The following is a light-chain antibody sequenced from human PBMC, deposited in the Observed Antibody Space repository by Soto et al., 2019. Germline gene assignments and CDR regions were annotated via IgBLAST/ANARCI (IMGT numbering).Light chain of an antibody. CDR2: DDN. J-gene: IGLJ1*01. V-gene: IGLV1-51*01. CDR3: GTWDTSLPACV. CDR1: ASNIGNNS. Sequence: QSVLTQPPSVSAAPGQRVTISCSGSASNIGNNSVSWYQQLPGAAPKLLIYDDNNRPSGIPDRFSGSKSGTSATLGITGLQTGDEADYSCGTWDTSLPACVFGPGTKLTVL.